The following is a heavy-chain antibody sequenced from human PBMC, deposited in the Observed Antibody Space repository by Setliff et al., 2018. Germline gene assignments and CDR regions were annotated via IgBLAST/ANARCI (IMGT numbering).Heavy chain of an antibody. CDR3: ESHSSSWYH. CDR1: GGSISSGSYY. CDR2: IYTSGST. J-gene: IGHJ5*02. D-gene: IGHD6-13*01. V-gene: IGHV4-61*09. Sequence: PSETLSLTCTVSGGSISSGSYYWSWIRQPAGKGLEWIGHIYTSGSTNYNPSLKRRVTISVDTSKDQFYRRLSSVTAADTAVYYCESHSSSWYHWGQGTLVTVSS.